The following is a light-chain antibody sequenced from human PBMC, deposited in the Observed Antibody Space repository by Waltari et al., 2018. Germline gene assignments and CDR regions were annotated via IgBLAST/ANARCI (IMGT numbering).Light chain of an antibody. CDR1: SGSIASNY. CDR2: DDN. V-gene: IGLV6-57*01. CDR3: QSYDNRNHWV. J-gene: IGLJ3*02. Sequence: NFMLTQPHSVSESPGKTVTISCTRSSGSIASNYVQWYQQRPGSSPTAVIYDDNQRPSAVPARFSGSSDSSSNAASLTISGLKTEDEADYYCQSYDNRNHWVFGGGTKLTVL.